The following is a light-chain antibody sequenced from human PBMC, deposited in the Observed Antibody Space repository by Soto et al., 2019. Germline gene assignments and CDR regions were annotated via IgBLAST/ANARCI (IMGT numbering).Light chain of an antibody. Sequence: AIQMTESPSSLSASVGDRVTITCRASQAIRNDLGWYQQKPGKAPKVMIYSASSLQSGVPSRFRGSGSGTDFTLTISSLKPEDFEIYFCLQDYNYPLTFGQGTKVDIK. CDR2: SAS. J-gene: IGKJ1*01. CDR3: LQDYNYPLT. V-gene: IGKV1-6*01. CDR1: QAIRND.